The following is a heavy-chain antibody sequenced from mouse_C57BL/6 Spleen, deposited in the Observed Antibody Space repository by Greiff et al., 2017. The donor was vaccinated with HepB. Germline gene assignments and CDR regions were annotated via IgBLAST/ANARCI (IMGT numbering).Heavy chain of an antibody. Sequence: VQLQQSGPELVKPGASVKISCKASGYTFTDYYMNWVKQSHGKSLEWIGDINPNNGGTSYNQKFKGKATLTVDKSSSTAYMELRSLTSEDSAVYYCARAATMITGAMDYWGQGTSVTVSS. J-gene: IGHJ4*01. V-gene: IGHV1-26*01. CDR1: GYTFTDYY. CDR3: ARAATMITGAMDY. CDR2: INPNNGGT. D-gene: IGHD2-4*01.